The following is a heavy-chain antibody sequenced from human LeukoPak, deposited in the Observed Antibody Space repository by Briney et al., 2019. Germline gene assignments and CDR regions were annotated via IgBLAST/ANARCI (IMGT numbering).Heavy chain of an antibody. Sequence: PGGSLRLSCAASGFTFSSYAMHWVRQAPGKGLEYVSAISSNEDSTYYANSVKGRFAISRDNSKNTLYLQMGSLRAEDMAVYYCARRNQWTHFDYWGQGTLVTVSS. CDR2: ISSNEDST. J-gene: IGHJ4*02. CDR1: GFTFSSYA. CDR3: ARRNQWTHFDY. V-gene: IGHV3-64*01. D-gene: IGHD1-14*01.